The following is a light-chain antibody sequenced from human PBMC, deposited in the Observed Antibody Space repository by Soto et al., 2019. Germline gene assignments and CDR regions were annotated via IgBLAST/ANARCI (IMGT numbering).Light chain of an antibody. V-gene: IGKV3-15*01. CDR3: QQHKNFST. J-gene: IGKJ1*01. CDR2: GAS. Sequence: EIVMTQSPATLSVSPGERATLSCRASQSVNSNLAWYQQKPGQAPRLVIYGASTRATGIPARFSGSGSGTEFTLTISSLQSEDFAFYYCQQHKNFSTFGQGTKVEIK. CDR1: QSVNSN.